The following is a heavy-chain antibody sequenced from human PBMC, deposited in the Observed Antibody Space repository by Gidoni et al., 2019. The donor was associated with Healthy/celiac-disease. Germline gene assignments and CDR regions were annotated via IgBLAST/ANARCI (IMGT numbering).Heavy chain of an antibody. CDR3: ARDREFWSGYNHYHYYYGMDV. V-gene: IGHV3-33*01. CDR1: GFTFSSYG. J-gene: IGHJ6*02. CDR2: IWYVGSYK. D-gene: IGHD3-3*01. Sequence: QVQLVESGGGVVKPGRSLRLSCAASGFTFSSYGLHVVRQAQCKGMEWVAFIWYVGSYKSYADPVTGRFTISRDNSKNTLYLQMNSLRAEDTAVYYRARDREFWSGYNHYHYYYGMDVWGLGTTVTVSS.